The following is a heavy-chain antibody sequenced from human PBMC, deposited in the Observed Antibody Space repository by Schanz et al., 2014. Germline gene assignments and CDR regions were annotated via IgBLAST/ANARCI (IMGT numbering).Heavy chain of an antibody. CDR1: GFTLSNYA. CDR2: LSEGGGGT. CDR3: AKGRFGELSAFDI. D-gene: IGHD3-10*01. V-gene: IGHV3-23*01. Sequence: EMQLLESGGGLAQPGGSLRLSCAASGFTLSNYAMSWVRQAPGKGLEWVSALSEGGGGTHYADSVRGRFTISSDSSKNTLYLQMSSLPADDTAVYYCAKGRFGELSAFDIWGQGTMVTVSS. J-gene: IGHJ3*02.